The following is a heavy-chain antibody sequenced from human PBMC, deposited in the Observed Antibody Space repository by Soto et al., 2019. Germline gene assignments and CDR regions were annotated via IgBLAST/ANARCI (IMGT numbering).Heavy chain of an antibody. J-gene: IGHJ5*02. Sequence: SETLSLTCTVSGGSISSGGYYWSWIRQHPGKGLEWIGYIYYSGSTYYNPSLKSRVTISVDTSKNQFSLKLSSVTAADTAVYYCARGDFWSGYYFRWFDPWGQGTLVTVSS. CDR1: GGSISSGGYY. CDR3: ARGDFWSGYYFRWFDP. V-gene: IGHV4-61*08. D-gene: IGHD3-3*01. CDR2: IYYSGST.